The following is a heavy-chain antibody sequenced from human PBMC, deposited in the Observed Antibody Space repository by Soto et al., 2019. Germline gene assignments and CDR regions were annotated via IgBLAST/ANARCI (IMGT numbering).Heavy chain of an antibody. CDR2: IWYDGSNK. J-gene: IGHJ5*02. CDR1: GFTFSSYG. D-gene: IGHD3-3*01. Sequence: GGSLRLSCAASGFTFSSYGMHWVRQAPGKGLEWVAVIWYDGSNKYYADSVKGRFTISRDNSKNTLYLQMNSLRAEDTAVYYCARAYYDFWSGYPNWFDPWGQGTLVTVSS. V-gene: IGHV3-33*01. CDR3: ARAYYDFWSGYPNWFDP.